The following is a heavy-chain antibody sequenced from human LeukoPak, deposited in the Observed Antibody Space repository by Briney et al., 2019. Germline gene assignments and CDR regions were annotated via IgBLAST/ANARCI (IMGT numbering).Heavy chain of an antibody. CDR2: IRAGGDST. CDR3: AKRTDYSNNWYSFDY. V-gene: IGHV3-23*01. D-gene: IGHD6-13*01. CDR1: GFTFSSYA. Sequence: PGGSLRLSCAASGFTFSSYAMSWVRQAPGSGLEWVSTIRAGGDSTNYADSVKGRFTISRDDTKNTLFLQMNGLRAEDTAVYYCAKRTDYSNNWYSFDYWGQGTLVTVSS. J-gene: IGHJ4*02.